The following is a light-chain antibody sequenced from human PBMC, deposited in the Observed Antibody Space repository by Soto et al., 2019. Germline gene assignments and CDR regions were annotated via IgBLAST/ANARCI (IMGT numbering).Light chain of an antibody. CDR3: QQYNNWPSIT. J-gene: IGKJ5*01. CDR1: QSVSSN. V-gene: IGKV3-15*01. Sequence: EIVITQSQATPSLSPGERSTVSCSASQSVSSNLAWYQQKPGQAPMLLIYGASTRATGIPARFSGSGSGTEFTLPISSLQSEDFAVYYCQQYNNWPSITVGQGTRLEIK. CDR2: GAS.